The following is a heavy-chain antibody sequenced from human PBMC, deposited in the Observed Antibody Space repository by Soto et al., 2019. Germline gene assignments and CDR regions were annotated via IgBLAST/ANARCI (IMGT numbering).Heavy chain of an antibody. Sequence: SETLSLTCTVSGGSISSYYWSWIRQPPGKGLEWIGYIYYSGSTNYNPSLKSRVTISVDTSKNQFSLKLSSVTAADTAVYYCARTQVVVALPSYFDYWGQGTLVTVSS. CDR2: IYYSGST. V-gene: IGHV4-59*01. J-gene: IGHJ4*02. CDR1: GGSISSYY. CDR3: ARTQVVVALPSYFDY. D-gene: IGHD2-15*01.